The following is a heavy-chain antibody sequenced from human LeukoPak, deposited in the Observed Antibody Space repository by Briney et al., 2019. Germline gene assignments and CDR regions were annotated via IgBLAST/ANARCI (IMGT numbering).Heavy chain of an antibody. CDR2: IWYDGSNI. V-gene: IGHV3-33*01. J-gene: IGHJ6*02. D-gene: IGHD6-6*01. CDR1: GFTFSDYG. Sequence: PGRSLRLSCAASGFTFSDYGMHWVRQAPGKGLEWVAVIWYDGSNIYYADSVKGRFTISRDNSRNTLYLQMNSLRAEDTAVYYCSSFAYGMDVWGQGTTVTVSS. CDR3: SSFAYGMDV.